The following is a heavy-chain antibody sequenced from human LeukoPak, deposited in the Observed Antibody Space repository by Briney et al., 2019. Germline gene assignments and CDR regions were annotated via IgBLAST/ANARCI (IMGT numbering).Heavy chain of an antibody. J-gene: IGHJ4*02. CDR1: GFTLSSYW. Sequence: GGSLSLSCAVSGFTLSSYWMSWVRQAPGKGLEWVANIKQDGSEKFYVDSVKGRFTISRDNAKNSLYLQMNSLRAEDTTMYYCARGVLYPDYWGQGTLVTVSS. V-gene: IGHV3-7*01. CDR2: IKQDGSEK. CDR3: ARGVLYPDY. D-gene: IGHD2/OR15-2a*01.